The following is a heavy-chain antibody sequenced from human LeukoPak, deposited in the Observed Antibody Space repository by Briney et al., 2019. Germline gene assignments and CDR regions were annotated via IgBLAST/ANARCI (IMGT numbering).Heavy chain of an antibody. Sequence: GGSLRLSCAASGFTFDDYAMHWVRQAPGKGLEWVSGISWNSGSIGYADSVKGRFTISRDNSKNTLYLQMNSLRAEDTAVYYCARHSGWSPYNWFDPWGQGTLVTVSS. J-gene: IGHJ5*02. CDR2: ISWNSGSI. V-gene: IGHV3-9*01. CDR1: GFTFDDYA. D-gene: IGHD6-19*01. CDR3: ARHSGWSPYNWFDP.